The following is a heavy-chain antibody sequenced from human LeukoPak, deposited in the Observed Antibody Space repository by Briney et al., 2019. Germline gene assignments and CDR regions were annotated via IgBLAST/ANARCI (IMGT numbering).Heavy chain of an antibody. J-gene: IGHJ4*02. CDR2: LYSDGTT. CDR1: GFTVSSTY. CDR3: AEAVGATSY. V-gene: IGHV3-53*01. Sequence: PGGSLRLSCAASGFTVSSTYMSWVRQAPGKGLEWVSLLYSDGTTQYADSVRGRFTISRDTSRNTMYLQMNSLRAEDTAVYYCAEAVGATSYWGQGTLVTVSS. D-gene: IGHD1-26*01.